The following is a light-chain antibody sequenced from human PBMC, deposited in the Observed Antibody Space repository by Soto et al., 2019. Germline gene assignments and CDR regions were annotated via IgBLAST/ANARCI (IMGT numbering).Light chain of an antibody. CDR1: QSVSSD. CDR3: QQYNNWPRT. J-gene: IGKJ1*01. Sequence: EIVMTQSPATLSVSPGERATLSCRASQSVSSDLAWYHQKPGQAPRLLIYGASTRATGIPARFSGSGSGTEFNLTINSLQSEDFAVYYCQQYNNWPRTFGHGTKVEIK. V-gene: IGKV3-15*01. CDR2: GAS.